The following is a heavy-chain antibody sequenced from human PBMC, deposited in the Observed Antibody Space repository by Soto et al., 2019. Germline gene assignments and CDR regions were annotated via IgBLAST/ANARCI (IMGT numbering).Heavy chain of an antibody. CDR3: ARGGFWEWLFRIDYYYGMDV. D-gene: IGHD3-3*01. CDR2: IYYSGST. J-gene: IGHJ6*02. V-gene: IGHV4-59*01. CDR1: VFCISGYY. Sequence: SETLSLTCIVSVFCISGYYWSCIRHPPGKWLEWIGYIYYSGSTNYNPSLKRRVTISVDTSKNQFSLKLSSVTAADTAVYYCARGGFWEWLFRIDYYYGMDVWGQGTTVTVS.